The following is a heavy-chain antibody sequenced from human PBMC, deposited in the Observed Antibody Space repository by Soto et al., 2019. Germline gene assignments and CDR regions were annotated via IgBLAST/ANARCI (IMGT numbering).Heavy chain of an antibody. D-gene: IGHD5-18*01. CDR2: IWYDGSNK. J-gene: IGHJ4*02. Sequence: QVQLVESGGGVVQPGRSLRLSCAASGFTFSSYGMHWVRQAPGKGLEWVAVIWYDGSNKYYADSVKGRFTISRDNSKNTLYLQMNSLRAEDTAVYYCAIDRKIELWLRGFIDYLGPGTLVTVSS. CDR1: GFTFSSYG. CDR3: AIDRKIELWLRGFIDY. V-gene: IGHV3-33*01.